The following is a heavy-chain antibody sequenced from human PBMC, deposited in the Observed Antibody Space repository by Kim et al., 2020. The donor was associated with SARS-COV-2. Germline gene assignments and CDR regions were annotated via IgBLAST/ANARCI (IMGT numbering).Heavy chain of an antibody. CDR1: GGSFSGYY. D-gene: IGHD3-10*01. V-gene: IGHV4-34*01. Sequence: SETLSLTCAVYGGSFSGYYWSWIRQPPGKGLEWIGEINHSGSTNYNPSLKSRVTISVDTSKNQFSLKLSSVTAADTAVYYCARGGRGSPPRTQRYFDYWGQGTLVTVSS. J-gene: IGHJ4*02. CDR3: ARGGRGSPPRTQRYFDY. CDR2: INHSGST.